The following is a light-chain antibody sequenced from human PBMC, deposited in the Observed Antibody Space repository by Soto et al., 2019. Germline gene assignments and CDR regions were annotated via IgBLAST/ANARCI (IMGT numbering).Light chain of an antibody. CDR3: SSYTTSNTYV. CDR1: SIDIGVYNY. CDR2: EVN. V-gene: IGLV2-14*01. J-gene: IGLJ1*01. Sequence: QSVLTQPASVSGSPGQSITFSCTGTSIDIGVYNYVSWYQQHPGKAPKLMIYEVNNRPSGVSNRFSGSKSGNTASLTISGLQAEDEADYYCSSYTTSNTYVFGTGTKLTVL.